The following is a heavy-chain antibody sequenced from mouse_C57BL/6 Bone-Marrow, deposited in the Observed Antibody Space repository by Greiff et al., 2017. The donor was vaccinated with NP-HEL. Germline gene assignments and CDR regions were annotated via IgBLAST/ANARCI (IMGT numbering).Heavy chain of an antibody. D-gene: IGHD4-1*01. CDR2: IRSKSNNYAT. V-gene: IGHV10-1*01. CDR3: VRQNGKSAMDY. Sequence: EVQLQESGGGLVQPKGSLKLSCAASGFSFNTYAMNWVRQAPGKGLEWVARIRSKSNNYATYYADSVKDRFTISRDDSESMLYLQMNNLKTEDTAMYYCVRQNGKSAMDYWGQGTSVTVSS. CDR1: GFSFNTYA. J-gene: IGHJ4*01.